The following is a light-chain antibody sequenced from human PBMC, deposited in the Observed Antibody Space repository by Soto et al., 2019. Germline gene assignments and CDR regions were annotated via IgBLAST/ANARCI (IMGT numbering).Light chain of an antibody. CDR3: QQYYNWPT. CDR2: GAS. J-gene: IGKJ5*01. CDR1: QGVSSN. Sequence: ETVMTQSPATLSVSPGERATLSCRASQGVSSNLAWYQQKPGQAPRLLIYGASTRDTGIPARFSGSGSGTEFTLTISSLQSEDFAIYYCQQYYNWPTFGQGTRLEIK. V-gene: IGKV3-15*01.